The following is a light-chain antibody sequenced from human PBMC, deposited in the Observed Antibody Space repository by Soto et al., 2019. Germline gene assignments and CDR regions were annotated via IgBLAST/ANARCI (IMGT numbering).Light chain of an antibody. J-gene: IGKJ2*03. V-gene: IGKV1-5*03. CDR3: QQYNGYPYS. CDR2: KAS. CDR1: QGIGPW. Sequence: DIQMTQSPSTLSASVGDRVIITCRASQGIGPWLAWYQQKPGKAPKVLIYKASHLEDGVPSRFSGSGSETEFTLTISSLQPDDFATNYCQQYNGYPYSFGQGTQLDVK.